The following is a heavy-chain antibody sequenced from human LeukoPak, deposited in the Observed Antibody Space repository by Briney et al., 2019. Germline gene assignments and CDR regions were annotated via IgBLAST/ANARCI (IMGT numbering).Heavy chain of an antibody. CDR3: AREPNYYDSSGYYYFDY. CDR2: IDYDGGSG. V-gene: IGHV3-20*04. Sequence: RAGGSLRLSCTVSGFTLSSYEMSWIRQAPGKGLEWVSSIDYDGGSGHYADSVKGRFTISRDNAKNSLYLQMNSLRAEDTAVYYCAREPNYYDSSGYYYFDYWGQGTLVTVSS. J-gene: IGHJ4*02. CDR1: GFTLSSYE. D-gene: IGHD3-22*01.